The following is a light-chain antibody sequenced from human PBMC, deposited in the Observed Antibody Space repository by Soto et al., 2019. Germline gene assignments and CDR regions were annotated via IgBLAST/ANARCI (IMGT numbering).Light chain of an antibody. V-gene: IGKV1-5*01. J-gene: IGKJ1*01. CDR2: DAS. CDR3: KQYNSYSCT. CDR1: QSISSW. Sequence: DIEMTQSPSTLTASVGDRFTITFRSSQSISSWLAWYQQKPGKAPKLLIYDASSLESGVPSRFSGSGSGTEFTLTISSLQPDDFATYYCKQYNSYSCTFGQGTKVDIK.